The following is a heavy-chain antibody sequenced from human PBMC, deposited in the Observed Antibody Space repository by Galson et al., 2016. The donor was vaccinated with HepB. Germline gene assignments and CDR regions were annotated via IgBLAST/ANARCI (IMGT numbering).Heavy chain of an antibody. J-gene: IGHJ2*01. CDR2: IDHSGST. Sequence: ETLSLTCAVYGGSFSGYHWSWIRQPPGKGLEWIGEIDHSGSTNFNPSLKSRFTISRDTSKNQFSLKLSSVTAADTAVYYCARSGDYDLWYFALWGRGTVVTVSS. CDR1: GGSFSGYH. D-gene: IGHD4-17*01. V-gene: IGHV4-34*01. CDR3: ARSGDYDLWYFAL.